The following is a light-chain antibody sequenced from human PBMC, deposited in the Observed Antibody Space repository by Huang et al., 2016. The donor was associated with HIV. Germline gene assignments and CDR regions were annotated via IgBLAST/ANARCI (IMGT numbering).Light chain of an antibody. CDR1: QGISSL. J-gene: IGKJ2*01. CDR2: AAS. CDR3: QQANSFPLYT. V-gene: IGKV1-12*01. Sequence: DIQMPQSPSSVSASVGDRVTITCRASQGISSLLAWYQQNPVKAPKLLIYAASSLQSGVPSRFSGCGSGTDFTLTISSLQPEDFATYYCQQANSFPLYTFGQGTKLEIK.